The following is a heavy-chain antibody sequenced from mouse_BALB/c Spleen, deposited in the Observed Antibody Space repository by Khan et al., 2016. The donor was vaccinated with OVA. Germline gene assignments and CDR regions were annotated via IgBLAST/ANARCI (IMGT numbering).Heavy chain of an antibody. CDR3: ARSTYRNSFVY. CDR1: GDSITTGY. J-gene: IGHJ3*01. CDR2: IIYTGYT. V-gene: IGHV3-8*02. Sequence: EVQLQESGPSLVKPSQTLSLTCSVTGDSITTGYWNWIRKFPGNKLEYMGYIIYTGYTYYNPSLKSRISIPRHTSNNQYYLQLNSVTDEDTATYYGARSTYRNSFVYWGQGTLVTVSA.